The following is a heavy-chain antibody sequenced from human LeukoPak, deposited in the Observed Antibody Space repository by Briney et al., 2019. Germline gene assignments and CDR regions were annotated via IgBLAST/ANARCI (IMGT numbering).Heavy chain of an antibody. CDR3: ARDGRLYYFDY. CDR1: GYSISSGYY. Sequence: SETLSLTCTVSGYSISSGYYWGWIRQPPGKGLEWIVSIYYRGTTYYNPSLQSRVTISVDTSKNQFSLKLSSVTAADTAVYYCARDGRLYYFDYWGQGTLVTVSA. V-gene: IGHV4-38-2*02. J-gene: IGHJ4*02. CDR2: IYYRGTT.